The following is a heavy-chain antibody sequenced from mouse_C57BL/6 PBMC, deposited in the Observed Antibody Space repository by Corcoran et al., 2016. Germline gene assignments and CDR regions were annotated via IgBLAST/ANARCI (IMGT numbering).Heavy chain of an antibody. J-gene: IGHJ2*01. Sequence: QIQLVQSGPALKQPGETVKISCKASGYTFTTYGMSWVKQAPGKGLKWMGWINTYSGVPTYADDFKGRFAFSLETSASTAYLQINNLKNEDTATYFCARYYYGSSDYWGQGTTLTVSS. CDR2: INTYSGVP. V-gene: IGHV9-3*01. CDR1: GYTFTTYG. CDR3: ARYYYGSSDY. D-gene: IGHD1-1*01.